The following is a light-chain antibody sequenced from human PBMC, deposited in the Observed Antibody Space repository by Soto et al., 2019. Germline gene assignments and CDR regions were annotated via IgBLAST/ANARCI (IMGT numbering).Light chain of an antibody. CDR1: QSVSSGY. CDR2: GAF. J-gene: IGKJ2*01. CDR3: QQYGSSPPYT. Sequence: ELVLTQSPGTLSLSPGERATLSCRASQSVSSGYLAWYQQKPGHAPSLLIYGAFSMATGIPNKFSGSGSVKHLTLTNRILKTEDFAVYYFQQYGSSPPYTVGQGIKLEIK. V-gene: IGKV3-20*01.